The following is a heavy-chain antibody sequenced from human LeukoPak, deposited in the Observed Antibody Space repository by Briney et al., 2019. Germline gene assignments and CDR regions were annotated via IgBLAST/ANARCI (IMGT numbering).Heavy chain of an antibody. D-gene: IGHD5-12*01. CDR2: IVVGSGNT. V-gene: IGHV1-58*02. CDR3: AADYPWEGGYVN. CDR1: GFTFTSSA. Sequence: SVKVSCKASGFTFTSSAMQWVRQARGQRLEWIGWIVVGSGNTNYAQKFQERVTITRDMSTSTGYMDLSSLRSEDTAVYYCAADYPWEGGYVNWGQGTLVTVSS. J-gene: IGHJ4*02.